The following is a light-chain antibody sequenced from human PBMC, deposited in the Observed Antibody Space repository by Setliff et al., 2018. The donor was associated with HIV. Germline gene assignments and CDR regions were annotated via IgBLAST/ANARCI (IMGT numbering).Light chain of an antibody. CDR2: DVI. J-gene: IGLJ1*01. Sequence: QSALTQPASVSGSPGQSITISCSGTSSDVGGYNYVSWYQQHPGNAPKLMIYDVIKRPSGVSNRFSGSKSGNTASLTISGLQAEDEADYYCCSYAGSSTYVFGTGTKVTVL. CDR3: CSYAGSSTYV. V-gene: IGLV2-23*02. CDR1: SSDVGGYNY.